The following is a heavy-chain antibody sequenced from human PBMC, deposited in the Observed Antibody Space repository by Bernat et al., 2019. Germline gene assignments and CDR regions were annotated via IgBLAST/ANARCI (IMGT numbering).Heavy chain of an antibody. CDR2: ISGSGGST. Sequence: EVQLLESGGGLVQPGGSLRLSCAASGFTFSSYAMSWVRQAPGKGLEWVSAISGSGGSTYYADSVKGRFTISRDNSKNTLYLQMNSLRAEDTAVYYCAKASPRYGSGSSPAIDYWGQGTLVTVSS. CDR3: AKASPRYGSGSSPAIDY. CDR1: GFTFSSYA. V-gene: IGHV3-23*01. D-gene: IGHD3-10*01. J-gene: IGHJ4*02.